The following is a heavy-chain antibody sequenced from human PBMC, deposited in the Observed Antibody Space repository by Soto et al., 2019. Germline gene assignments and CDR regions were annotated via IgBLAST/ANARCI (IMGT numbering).Heavy chain of an antibody. CDR1: GYTFTTYY. Sequence: GASVKVSCKASGYTFTTYYMYWVRQAPGQGLEWIGIINPSGGSTSFAQKFQGRVTMTRDTSTSTVYMELISLTSEDTAVYYCARDVGMASRPYLDYWGQGTLVTVYS. CDR2: INPSGGST. V-gene: IGHV1-46*01. J-gene: IGHJ4*02. CDR3: ARDVGMASRPYLDY. D-gene: IGHD6-6*01.